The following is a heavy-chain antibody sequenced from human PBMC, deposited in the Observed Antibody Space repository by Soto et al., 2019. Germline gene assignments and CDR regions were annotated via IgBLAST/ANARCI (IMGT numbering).Heavy chain of an antibody. J-gene: IGHJ4*02. V-gene: IGHV3-33*01. CDR3: ARGGYYYDSSGYYILDY. CDR1: GFTFSSYG. Sequence: PGGSLRLSCAASGFTFSSYGMHWVRQAPGKGLEWVAVIWYDGSNKYYADSVKGRFTISRDNSKNTLYLQMNSLRAEDTAVYYCARGGYYYDSSGYYILDYWGQGTLVTVS. CDR2: IWYDGSNK. D-gene: IGHD3-22*01.